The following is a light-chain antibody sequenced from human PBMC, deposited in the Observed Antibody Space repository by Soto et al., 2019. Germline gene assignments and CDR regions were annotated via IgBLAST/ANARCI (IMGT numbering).Light chain of an antibody. CDR1: QSVDNY. J-gene: IGKJ3*01. Sequence: EIVLTQSPATLSLSPGERATLSCRASQSVDNYLAWYQQKPGQAPRLLIHDASHRATGIPARFSGSGSGTDFTLTISSLEPGDFAIYYCQHRYGFTFGRGTKVDIK. CDR2: DAS. CDR3: QHRYGFT. V-gene: IGKV3-11*01.